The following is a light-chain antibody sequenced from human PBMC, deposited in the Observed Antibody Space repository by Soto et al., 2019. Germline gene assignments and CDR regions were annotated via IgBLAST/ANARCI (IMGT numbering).Light chain of an antibody. CDR2: AAS. CDR1: QGISNY. V-gene: IGKV1-27*01. CDR3: HSGWT. Sequence: DIQMTQSPSSLSASVGDRVTITCWASQGISNYLAWYQQKPGKVPKLLIYAASTLQSGVPSRFSGSGSGTDFTLTISSLQPEDVATYYCHSGWTFGQGTKVEIK. J-gene: IGKJ1*01.